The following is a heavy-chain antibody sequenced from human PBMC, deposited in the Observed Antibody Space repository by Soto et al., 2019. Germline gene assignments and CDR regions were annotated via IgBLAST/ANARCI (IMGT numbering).Heavy chain of an antibody. J-gene: IGHJ4*02. Sequence: SETLSLTCTVSGGSISSGGYYWSWIRQHPGKGLEWIGYIYYNVNTNYNPSLKSRVTISVDTSKNQFSLKLSSVTAADTAVYYCASNYGSGSYCSPGTLWYWGQGTLVTVSS. CDR3: ASNYGSGSYCSPGTLWY. CDR2: IYYNVNT. CDR1: GGSISSGGYY. V-gene: IGHV4-61*08. D-gene: IGHD3-10*01.